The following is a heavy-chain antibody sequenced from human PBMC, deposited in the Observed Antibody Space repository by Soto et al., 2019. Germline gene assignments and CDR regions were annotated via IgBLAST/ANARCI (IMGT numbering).Heavy chain of an antibody. D-gene: IGHD3-10*01. CDR1: GFTFSSYS. CDR2: ISRSSSYI. CDR3: VRGLRAMVGGVNIVYYFDY. V-gene: IGHV3-21*01. J-gene: IGHJ4*02. Sequence: PGGSLRLSCAASGFTFSSYSMNWVRQAPGKGLEWVSSISRSSSYIYYADSVKGRFTISRDNAKNSLYLQMNSLRAEDTAMYYCVRGLRAMVGGVNIVYYFDYWGQGTLVTVSS.